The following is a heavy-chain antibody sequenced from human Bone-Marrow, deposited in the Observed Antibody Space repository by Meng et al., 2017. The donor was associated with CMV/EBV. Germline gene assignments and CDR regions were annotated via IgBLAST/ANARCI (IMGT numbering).Heavy chain of an antibody. CDR1: GFTFGNAW. V-gene: IGHV3-15*01. CDR2: IRSKIDGGTT. CDR3: ATEVVIREFEKDAFDI. Sequence: GESLKISCAASGFTFGNAWMSWVRQAPGKGLEWVGRIRSKIDGGTTDYAAPVKGRFTISRDDSKNALFLRMNSLKTEDTAIYFCATEVVIREFEKDAFDISGQGTMVTVS. D-gene: IGHD3-10*01. J-gene: IGHJ3*02.